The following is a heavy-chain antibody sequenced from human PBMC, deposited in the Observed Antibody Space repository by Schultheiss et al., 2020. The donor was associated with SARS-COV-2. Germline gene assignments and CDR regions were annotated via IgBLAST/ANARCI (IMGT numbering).Heavy chain of an antibody. CDR3: ARHVEEVGASTDFDY. Sequence: SETLSLTCTVSGGSISSYYWSWIRQPPGKGLEWIGRIYTSGSTNYNPSLKSRVTISVDTSKNQFSLKLSSVTAADTAVYYCARHVEEVGASTDFDYWGQGTLVTVSS. V-gene: IGHV4-4*07. CDR1: GGSISSYY. J-gene: IGHJ4*02. D-gene: IGHD1-26*01. CDR2: IYTSGST.